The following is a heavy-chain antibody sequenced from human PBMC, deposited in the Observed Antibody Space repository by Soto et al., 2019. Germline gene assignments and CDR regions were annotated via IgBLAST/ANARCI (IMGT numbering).Heavy chain of an antibody. V-gene: IGHV4-59*01. CDR2: IYYSGST. CDR3: AHSFRDAFDI. Sequence: PSETLSLTCTVSGGFIISYYWSWSRQPPGKGLEWIGYIYYSGSTNYNPSLKSRVTISVDTSKNQFSLKLSSVTAADTAVYYCAHSFRDAFDIWGQGTMVTVS. D-gene: IGHD3-16*01. CDR1: GGFIISYY. J-gene: IGHJ3*02.